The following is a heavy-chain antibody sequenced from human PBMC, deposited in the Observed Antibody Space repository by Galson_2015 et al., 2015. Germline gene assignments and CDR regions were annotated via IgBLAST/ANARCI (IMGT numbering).Heavy chain of an antibody. J-gene: IGHJ3*02. D-gene: IGHD3-22*01. CDR3: AITSYYYDSSEEPRMEGDAFDN. Sequence: SVKVSCKASGGTFSSYAISWVRQAPGQGLEWMGGIIPIFGTANYAQKFQGRVTITADESTSTAYMELSSLRSEDTAVYYCAITSYYYDSSEEPRMEGDAFDNWGQGTMVTVSS. V-gene: IGHV1-69*13. CDR2: IIPIFGTA. CDR1: GGTFSSYA.